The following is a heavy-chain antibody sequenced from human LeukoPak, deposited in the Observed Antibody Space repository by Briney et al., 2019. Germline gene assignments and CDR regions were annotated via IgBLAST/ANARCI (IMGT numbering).Heavy chain of an antibody. J-gene: IGHJ4*02. V-gene: IGHV3-74*01. D-gene: IGHD6-19*01. CDR1: GFTFSSYW. CDR3: ARDRGAVTGDYFDY. Sequence: GGSLRLSCAASGFTFSSYWMHWVRQAPGKGLVWVSRINTDGSSTSYADSVKGRFTISRDNAKNSLYLQMNSLRAEDTAVYYCARDRGAVTGDYFDYWGQGTLVTVSS. CDR2: INTDGSST.